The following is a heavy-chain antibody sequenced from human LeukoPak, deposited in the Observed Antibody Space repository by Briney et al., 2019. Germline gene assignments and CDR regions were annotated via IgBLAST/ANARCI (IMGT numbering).Heavy chain of an antibody. V-gene: IGHV1-2*06. J-gene: IGHJ3*02. D-gene: IGHD3-22*01. Sequence: GASVKVSCKASGYTFTGYYMHWVRQAPGQGLEWMGRINPNSGGTNYAQKFQGRVTMTRDTSISTAYMELSRLRSDDTAVYYCARDDDSSGYAFDIWGQGTMVTASS. CDR1: GYTFTGYY. CDR2: INPNSGGT. CDR3: ARDDDSSGYAFDI.